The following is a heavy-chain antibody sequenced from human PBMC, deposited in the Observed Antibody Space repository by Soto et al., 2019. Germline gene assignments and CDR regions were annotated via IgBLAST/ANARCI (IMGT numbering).Heavy chain of an antibody. Sequence: ASVKVSCKTSGYIFTDHLIHWVRQSPGQGLQWVGWVHPDSGGTNVAQAFQDRVTMTADTSITTAYMDLARLRPDDTAVYYCARDRVQLERSYYYYGMDVWGQGTTVTVSS. CDR2: VHPDSGGT. CDR1: GYIFTDHL. J-gene: IGHJ6*02. V-gene: IGHV1-2*02. CDR3: ARDRVQLERSYYYYGMDV. D-gene: IGHD1-1*01.